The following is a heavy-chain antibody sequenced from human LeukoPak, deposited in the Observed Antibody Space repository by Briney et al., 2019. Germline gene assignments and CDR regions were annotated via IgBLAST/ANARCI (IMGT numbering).Heavy chain of an antibody. CDR3: ARSVGKQQLVPRDYYYYYMDV. D-gene: IGHD6-13*01. CDR1: GYTFTSYG. CDR2: ISAYNGNT. J-gene: IGHJ6*03. V-gene: IGHV1-18*01. Sequence: ASVKVSCKASGYTFTSYGISWVRQAPGQGLEWMGWISAYNGNTNYAQKLQGRVTMTTDTSTSTAYMELRSLRSDDTAVHYCARSVGKQQLVPRDYYYYYMDVWGKGTTVTVSS.